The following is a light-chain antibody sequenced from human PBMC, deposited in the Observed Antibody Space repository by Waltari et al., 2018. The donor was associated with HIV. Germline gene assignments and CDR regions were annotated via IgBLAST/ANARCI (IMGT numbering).Light chain of an antibody. CDR2: EVS. J-gene: IGLJ1*01. Sequence: QSALTQPASVSGSPGQSITISCTGTSSDVGGHNYVSWYQQNPGKAPKLLIYEVSSRPSGVSNRFSGSKSGNTASMTISGLQAEDEADYYCNSYRSSTTPCVFGTGTKVTVL. CDR1: SSDVGGHNY. CDR3: NSYRSSTTPCV. V-gene: IGLV2-14*01.